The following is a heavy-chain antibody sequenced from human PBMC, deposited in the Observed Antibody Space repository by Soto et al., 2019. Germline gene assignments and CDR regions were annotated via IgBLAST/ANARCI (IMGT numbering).Heavy chain of an antibody. CDR3: VRKTGTTFLGSFFDH. J-gene: IGHJ4*02. CDR2: IFYIWNA. D-gene: IGHD1-7*01. Sequence: SGAVSLTCTVSGVSVTSGDDYWGWIRQPPGKGLEWIGYIFYIWNAYYNPSLQSRVTISVDTSRNQFSLRLTPVTAADTAVYYCVRKTGTTFLGSFFDHWGQGTLVTVSS. V-gene: IGHV4-30-4*01. CDR1: GVSVTSGDDY.